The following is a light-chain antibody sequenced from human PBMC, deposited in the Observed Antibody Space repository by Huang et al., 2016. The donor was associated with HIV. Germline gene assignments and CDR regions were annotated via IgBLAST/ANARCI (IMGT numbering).Light chain of an antibody. J-gene: IGKJ3*01. CDR2: AAS. CDR1: QRISSY. Sequence: DIQMTQSPSSLSASVGDRVIITCRASQRISSYLNWYQKQPGKAPMLLIYAASSLQSGVPSRFSGSGSGTDFTLTIRSLQPEDFATYYCQQSYSNTFTFGAGTKVDVK. CDR3: QQSYSNTFT. V-gene: IGKV1-39*01.